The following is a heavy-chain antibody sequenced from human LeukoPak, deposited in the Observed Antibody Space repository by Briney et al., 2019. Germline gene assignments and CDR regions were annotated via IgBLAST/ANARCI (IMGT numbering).Heavy chain of an antibody. Sequence: SETLSLTCTVSGGSISSYYWSWIRQPPGKGLEWIGYIYYSGSTNYNPSLKSRVTISVDTSKNQFSLKLSSVTAEDTAVYYCARDVYGDYVAAFSDYWGQGTLVTVSS. V-gene: IGHV4-59*01. D-gene: IGHD4-17*01. CDR3: ARDVYGDYVAAFSDY. CDR1: GGSISSYY. J-gene: IGHJ4*02. CDR2: IYYSGST.